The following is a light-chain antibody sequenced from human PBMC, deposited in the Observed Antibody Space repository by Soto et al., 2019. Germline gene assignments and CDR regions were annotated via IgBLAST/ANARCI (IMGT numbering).Light chain of an antibody. CDR3: QQYNNWPSIT. Sequence: EIVLTQSPATLSLSPGERATLSCRASQSVSGYVVWYQQRPGQPPRLLIYNVSARASGVPARFSGSGSGTEFTLTISSLQSEDFAVYYCQQYNNWPSITFGQGTRLEIK. V-gene: IGKV3D-15*01. J-gene: IGKJ5*01. CDR1: QSVSGY. CDR2: NVS.